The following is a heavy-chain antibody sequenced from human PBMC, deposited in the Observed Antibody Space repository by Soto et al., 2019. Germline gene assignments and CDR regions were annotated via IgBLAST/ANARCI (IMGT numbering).Heavy chain of an antibody. CDR2: IYWDDDK. CDR3: ALYLERNSYYYYSYGMDV. D-gene: IGHD3-3*01. V-gene: IGHV2-5*02. CDR1: GFSLSTSGVG. Sequence: QITLKESGPTLVKPTQTLTLTCTFSGFSLSTSGVGVGWIRQPPGKALEWLALIYWDDDKRYSPSLKSRLTITQDTSKNQVVLTMTNMDPVDTATYYCALYLERNSYYYYSYGMDVWGQGTTVTVSS. J-gene: IGHJ6*02.